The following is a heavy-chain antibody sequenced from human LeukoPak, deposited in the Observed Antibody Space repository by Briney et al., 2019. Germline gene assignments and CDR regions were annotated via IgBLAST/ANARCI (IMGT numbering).Heavy chain of an antibody. D-gene: IGHD6-6*01. V-gene: IGHV4-4*07. CDR2: IYTSGST. CDR3: ARVLGSSWGYYYYMDV. CDR1: GGSISSYY. Sequence: PSETLSLTCTVSGGSISSYYWSWIRQPAGKGLEWIGRIYTSGSTNYNPSLKSRVTISVDKSKNQFSLKLSSVTAADTAVYYCARVLGSSWGYYYYMDVWGKGTTVTVSS. J-gene: IGHJ6*03.